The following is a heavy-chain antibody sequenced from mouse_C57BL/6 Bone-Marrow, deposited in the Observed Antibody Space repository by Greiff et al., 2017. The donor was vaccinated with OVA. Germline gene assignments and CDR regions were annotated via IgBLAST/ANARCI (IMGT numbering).Heavy chain of an antibody. Sequence: QVQLQQPGAELVKPGASVKLSCKASGYTFTSYWMHWVKQRPGRGLEWIGRIDPNSGGTKYNEKFKSKATLTVDKPSSTAYMQLSSLTSEDSAFYFCARAYGSSYDWYFDVWGTGTTVTVSS. V-gene: IGHV1-72*01. CDR2: IDPNSGGT. D-gene: IGHD1-1*01. J-gene: IGHJ1*03. CDR1: GYTFTSYW. CDR3: ARAYGSSYDWYFDV.